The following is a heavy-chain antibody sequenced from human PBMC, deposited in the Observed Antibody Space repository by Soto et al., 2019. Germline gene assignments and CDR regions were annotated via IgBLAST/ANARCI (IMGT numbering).Heavy chain of an antibody. Sequence: GASVKVSCKASGYTFTSYAMHWVRQAPGQRLEWMGWINAGNGNTKYSQKFQGRVTITRDTSASTAYMELSSLRSEDTAVYYCARGLGLYYFDYWGQGTLVPVSS. CDR1: GYTFTSYA. V-gene: IGHV1-3*01. J-gene: IGHJ4*02. D-gene: IGHD1-26*01. CDR2: INAGNGNT. CDR3: ARGLGLYYFDY.